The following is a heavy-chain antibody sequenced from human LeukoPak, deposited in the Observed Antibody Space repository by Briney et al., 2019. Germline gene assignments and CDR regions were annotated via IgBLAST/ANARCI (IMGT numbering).Heavy chain of an antibody. Sequence: GGSLRLSCAASGFTFSSYAMSWVRQAPGKGLEWVSAISGSGGSTYYADSVKGRFTISRDDSKNTLYLQMNSLRAEDTAVYYSHCSGGSCDGYWGQGTLVTVSS. CDR2: ISGSGGST. CDR3: HCSGGSCDGY. CDR1: GFTFSSYA. V-gene: IGHV3-23*01. J-gene: IGHJ4*02. D-gene: IGHD2-15*01.